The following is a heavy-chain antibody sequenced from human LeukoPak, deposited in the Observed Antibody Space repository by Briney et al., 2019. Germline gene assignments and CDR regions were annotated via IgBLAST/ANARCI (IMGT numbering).Heavy chain of an antibody. Sequence: ASVKVSCKAYGYSITDYYGHWVRQAPGQGLEWMGIINPSGRSTTNAQKFQGRVTLTRDTSTNTIYMELSSLRSDDTAVYYCARDAEGGSSWYDYWGQGTLFTVSS. CDR2: INPSGRST. CDR3: ARDAEGGSSWYDY. V-gene: IGHV1-46*01. D-gene: IGHD6-13*01. CDR1: GYSITDYY. J-gene: IGHJ4*02.